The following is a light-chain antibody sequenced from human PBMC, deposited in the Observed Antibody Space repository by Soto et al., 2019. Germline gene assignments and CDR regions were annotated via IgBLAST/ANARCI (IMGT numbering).Light chain of an antibody. J-gene: IGKJ1*01. CDR2: DAS. V-gene: IGKV3-11*01. Sequence: EIVLTQSPATLSLSPGESATLSCRASESVSIYISWYQQKPAQAPRLLIYDASNRATGIPTSFSGSGSGPDFSLNISSLEPDDFAVYFCQQRSNWPCTTFGEGTRVEVK. CDR1: ESVSIY. CDR3: QQRSNWPCTT.